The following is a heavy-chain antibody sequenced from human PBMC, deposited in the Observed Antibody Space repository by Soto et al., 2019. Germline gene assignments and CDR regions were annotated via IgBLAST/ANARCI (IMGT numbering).Heavy chain of an antibody. V-gene: IGHV1-69*01. D-gene: IGHD4-4*01. CDR1: GGTFSSYA. CDR3: ARNSAPRHPYYYYYYCMDV. Sequence: QVQLVQSGAELKKPGSSVKVSCKASGGTFSSYAISWVRQAPGQGLEWMGGIIPIFGTANYAQKFQGRVTITTDESTSTAYMELSSLRSEDTAVYYCARNSAPRHPYYYYYYCMDVCCHGTTVTVSS. J-gene: IGHJ6*02. CDR2: IIPIFGTA.